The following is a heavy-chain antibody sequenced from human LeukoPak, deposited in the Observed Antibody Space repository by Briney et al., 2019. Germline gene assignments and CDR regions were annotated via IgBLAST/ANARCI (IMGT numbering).Heavy chain of an antibody. J-gene: IGHJ3*02. Sequence: SVKVSCKASGGTFSSYAISWVGQAPGQGLEWMGGIIPIFGTANYAQKFQGRVTITADESTSTAYMELSSLRSEDTAVYYCASYSGYDDCDAFDIWGQGTMVTVSS. CDR2: IIPIFGTA. CDR3: ASYSGYDDCDAFDI. V-gene: IGHV1-69*13. CDR1: GGTFSSYA. D-gene: IGHD5-12*01.